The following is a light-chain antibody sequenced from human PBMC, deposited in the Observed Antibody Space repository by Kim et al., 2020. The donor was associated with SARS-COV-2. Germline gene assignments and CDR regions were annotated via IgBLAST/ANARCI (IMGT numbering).Light chain of an antibody. J-gene: IGKJ2*01. Sequence: ASVGDIVTITCRASQNVDHWLAWYQQKAGKAPTLLIYRASALETGVPSRFSGSGSGTGFTLTISGLQPDDFATYFCQQYSSHSDFTFGQGTKLEI. CDR2: RAS. CDR1: QNVDHW. CDR3: QQYSSHSDFT. V-gene: IGKV1-5*03.